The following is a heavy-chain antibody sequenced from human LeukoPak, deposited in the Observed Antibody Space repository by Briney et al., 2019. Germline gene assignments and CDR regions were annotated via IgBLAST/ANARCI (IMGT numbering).Heavy chain of an antibody. D-gene: IGHD3-9*01. CDR3: AKSTLLRYFDWLSGDAFDI. Sequence: PGGSLRLSCAASGFTFSSYWMHWVRQAPGKGLVWVSRINSDGSRTSYADSVKGRFTISRDNSKNTLYLQMNSLRAEDTAVYYCAKSTLLRYFDWLSGDAFDIWGQGTMVTVSS. CDR2: INSDGSRT. V-gene: IGHV3-74*01. CDR1: GFTFSSYW. J-gene: IGHJ3*02.